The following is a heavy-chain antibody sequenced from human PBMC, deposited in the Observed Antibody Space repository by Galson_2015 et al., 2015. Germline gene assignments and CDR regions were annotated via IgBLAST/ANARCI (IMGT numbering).Heavy chain of an antibody. CDR2: INAGNGNT. CDR3: ARDVQDYDFWSGPDY. CDR1: GYTFTSYA. J-gene: IGHJ4*02. V-gene: IGHV1-3*01. D-gene: IGHD3-3*01. Sequence: SVKVSCKASGYTFTSYAMHWVRQAPGQRLEWMGWINAGNGNTKYSQKFQGRVTITRDTSASTAYMELSSLRSEDTAVYYCARDVQDYDFWSGPDYWGQGTLVTVSS.